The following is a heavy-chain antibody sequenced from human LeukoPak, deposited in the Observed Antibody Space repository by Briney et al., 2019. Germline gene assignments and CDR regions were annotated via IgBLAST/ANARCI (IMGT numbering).Heavy chain of an antibody. CDR3: ARVDRHCSSTSCYVWNWFDP. Sequence: GGSLRLSCAASGFTFDDYGMSWVRQAPGKGLEWVSGINWNGGSTGYADSVKGRFTISRDNAKNPLYLQMNSLRAEDTALYHCARVDRHCSSTSCYVWNWFDPWGQGTLVTVSS. D-gene: IGHD2-2*01. J-gene: IGHJ5*02. V-gene: IGHV3-20*01. CDR1: GFTFDDYG. CDR2: INWNGGST.